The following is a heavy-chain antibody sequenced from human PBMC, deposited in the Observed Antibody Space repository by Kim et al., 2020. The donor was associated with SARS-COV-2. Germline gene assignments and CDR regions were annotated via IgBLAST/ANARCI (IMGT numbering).Heavy chain of an antibody. Sequence: SVKVSCKASGGTFSSYAISWVRQAPGQGLEWMGGIIPIFGTANYAQKFQGRVTITADESTSTAYMELSSLRSEDTAVYYCATGTSIAAHGGFGYWGQGTLVTVSS. CDR2: IIPIFGTA. V-gene: IGHV1-69*13. CDR1: GGTFSSYA. CDR3: ATGTSIAAHGGFGY. D-gene: IGHD6-13*01. J-gene: IGHJ4*02.